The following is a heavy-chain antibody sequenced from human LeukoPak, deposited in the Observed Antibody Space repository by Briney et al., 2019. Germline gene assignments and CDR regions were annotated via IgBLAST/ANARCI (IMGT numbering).Heavy chain of an antibody. CDR1: GFTFSSYW. J-gene: IGHJ5*02. CDR3: AKNGDYEGYKWFDP. V-gene: IGHV3-7*03. Sequence: GGSLRLSCAASGFTFSSYWMSWVRQAPGKGLEWVANIKQDGSEKYYVDSVKGRFTISRDNAKNSLYLQMNSLRAEDTAVYYCAKNGDYEGYKWFDPWGQGTLVAVSS. CDR2: IKQDGSEK. D-gene: IGHD4-17*01.